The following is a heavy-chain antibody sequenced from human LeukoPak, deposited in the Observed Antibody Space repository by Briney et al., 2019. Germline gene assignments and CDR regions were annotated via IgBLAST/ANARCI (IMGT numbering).Heavy chain of an antibody. CDR2: SFYRSKWYY. CDR1: GDSVSSNDAA. V-gene: IGHV6-1*01. CDR3: ARENTLVRGTRNPFDY. D-gene: IGHD3-10*01. Sequence: SQTLSLTCAISGDSVSSNDAAWNWIRQSPSRGLEWLGRSFYRSKWYYDSAVSVKSRITINPDTSKNQFSLQLNSVTPEDTAVYYCARENTLVRGTRNPFDYWGRGTLVTVSS. J-gene: IGHJ4*02.